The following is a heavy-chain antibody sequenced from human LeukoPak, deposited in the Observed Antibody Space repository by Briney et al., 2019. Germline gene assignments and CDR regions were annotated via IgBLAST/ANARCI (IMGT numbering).Heavy chain of an antibody. CDR2: IYYSGST. D-gene: IGHD3-10*01. V-gene: IGHV4-39*01. CDR1: GGFISSSSYY. J-gene: IGHJ4*02. Sequence: SETLSLTCTVSGGFISSSSYYWGWIRQPPGKGLEWIGSIYYSGSTYYNPSLKSRVTISVDTSKNQFSLKLSSVTAADTAVYYCASGVLLWFGEFMYFDYWGQGTLVTVSS. CDR3: ASGVLLWFGEFMYFDY.